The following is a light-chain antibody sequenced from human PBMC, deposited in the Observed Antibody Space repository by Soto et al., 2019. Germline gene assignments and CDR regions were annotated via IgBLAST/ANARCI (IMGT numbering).Light chain of an antibody. CDR3: QQTYDSLVS. CDR1: QTISDY. Sequence: DIQMTQSPPSLSASVGDRVTITCRASQTISDYLHWYQQKPGKAPTLLIYGSSSLQTGVPPRFSGSGSGTEFTLIISSLQPEDFGTYYCQQTYDSLVSFGGGTKVDLK. J-gene: IGKJ4*01. V-gene: IGKV1-39*01. CDR2: GSS.